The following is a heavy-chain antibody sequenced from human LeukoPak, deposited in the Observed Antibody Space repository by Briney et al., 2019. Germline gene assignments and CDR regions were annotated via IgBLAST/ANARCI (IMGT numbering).Heavy chain of an antibody. CDR1: GGSISSGDYY. Sequence: PSQTLSLTCTVSGGSISSGDYYWSWIRQPPGKGLEWIGYIYYSGSTNYNPSLKSRVTISVDTSKNQFSLKLSSVTAADTAVYYCAGSSYSYGGGIWFDPWGQGTLVTVSS. CDR3: AGSSYSYGGGIWFDP. J-gene: IGHJ5*02. CDR2: IYYSGST. D-gene: IGHD5-18*01. V-gene: IGHV4-61*08.